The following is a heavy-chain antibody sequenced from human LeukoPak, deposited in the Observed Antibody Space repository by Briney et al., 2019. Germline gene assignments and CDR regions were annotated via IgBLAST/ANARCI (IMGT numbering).Heavy chain of an antibody. V-gene: IGHV4-59*12. CDR1: GGSIRNYY. CDR3: ARGVVLGQDDAFDI. CDR2: IFYRGSI. D-gene: IGHD3/OR15-3a*01. J-gene: IGHJ3*02. Sequence: SETLSLTCTVSGGSIRNYYWSWIRQPPGKGLEWIGYIFYRGSIDYSPSLQSRVTISVDTSKNHLSLRLTSVTAADTAVYFCARGVVLGQDDAFDIWGRGTMVTVSS.